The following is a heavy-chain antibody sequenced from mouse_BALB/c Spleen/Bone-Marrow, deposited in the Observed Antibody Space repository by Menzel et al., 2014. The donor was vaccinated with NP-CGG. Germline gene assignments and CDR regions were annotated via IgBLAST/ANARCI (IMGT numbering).Heavy chain of an antibody. J-gene: IGHJ3*01. V-gene: IGHV1-67*01. CDR3: ARGIYYDSTWFAY. Sequence: QIHVKQSGPELVRPGVSVKISCKGSGYTFTDYAMHWVKQSHAKSLEWIGVISTYSGNTNYNQKFKGKATMTVDKSSXTAYMELARLTSEDSAIYYCARGIYYDSTWFAYWGQGTLVTVSA. D-gene: IGHD2-4*01. CDR2: ISTYSGNT. CDR1: GYTFTDYA.